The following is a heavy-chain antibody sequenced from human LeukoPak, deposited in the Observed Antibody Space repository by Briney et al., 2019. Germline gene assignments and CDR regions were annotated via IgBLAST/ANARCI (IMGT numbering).Heavy chain of an antibody. D-gene: IGHD1-26*01. CDR3: ARQEQEYYFDY. CDR2: INHSGST. CDR1: GGSFSGYY. J-gene: IGHJ4*02. V-gene: IGHV4-34*01. Sequence: SETPSLTCAVYGGSFSGYYWSWIRQPPGKGLEWIGEINHSGSTNYNPSLKSRVTISVDTSKNQFSLKLSSVTPSDTAMYYCARQEQEYYFDYWGQGTLVTVSS.